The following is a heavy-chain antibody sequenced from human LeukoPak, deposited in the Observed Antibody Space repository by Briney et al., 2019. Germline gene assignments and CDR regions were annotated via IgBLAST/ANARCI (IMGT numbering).Heavy chain of an antibody. CDR1: GGSISSSSYY. D-gene: IGHD2-21*01. V-gene: IGHV4-39*07. J-gene: IGHJ6*03. CDR2: IYYSGTT. CDR3: ARLRHPSAPPPRAYCGGDCYGYMDV. Sequence: PSETLSLTCTVSGGSISSSSYYWGWIRQPPGKGLEWFGSIYYSGTTYSNPSLKSRVTISVDTSKNQFSLKLSSVTAADTAVYYCARLRHPSAPPPRAYCGGDCYGYMDVWGKGTTATVSS.